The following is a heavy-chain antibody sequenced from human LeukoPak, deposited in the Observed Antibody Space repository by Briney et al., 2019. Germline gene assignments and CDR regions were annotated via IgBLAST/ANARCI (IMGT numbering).Heavy chain of an antibody. CDR1: GFTFSSYG. J-gene: IGHJ4*02. CDR3: TVRDYFDY. Sequence: GGSLRLSCAASGFTFSSYGMHWVRQAPGKGLEWVAFIRYDGSNKYYADSVKGRFTISRDNSKNTLYLEMNSLRAEDTAVYYCTVRDYFDYWGQGTLVTVSS. CDR2: IRYDGSNK. V-gene: IGHV3-30*02.